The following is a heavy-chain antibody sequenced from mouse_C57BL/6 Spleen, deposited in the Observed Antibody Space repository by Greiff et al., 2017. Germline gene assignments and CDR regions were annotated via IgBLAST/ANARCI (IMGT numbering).Heavy chain of an antibody. CDR1: GFTFSDYG. CDR3: ARMGRPYAMDY. Sequence: VQGVESGGGLVKPGGSLKLSCAASGFTFSDYGMHWVRQAPEKGLEWVAYISSGSSTIYYADTVKGRFTISRDNAKNTLFLQMTSLRSEDTAMYYCARMGRPYAMDYWGQGTSVTVSS. V-gene: IGHV5-17*01. CDR2: ISSGSSTI. D-gene: IGHD1-1*01. J-gene: IGHJ4*01.